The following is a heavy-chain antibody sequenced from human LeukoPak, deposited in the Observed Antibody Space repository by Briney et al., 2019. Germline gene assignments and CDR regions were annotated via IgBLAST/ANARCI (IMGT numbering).Heavy chain of an antibody. CDR3: ARGGGGWYSKGAFDV. V-gene: IGHV1-18*04. D-gene: IGHD6-19*01. J-gene: IGHJ3*01. CDR2: ISAYNGNT. Sequence: ASVKVSCKASGYTFTSYGIRWVRQAPGQGLEWIGWISAYNGNTNYAQKLQGRVTMTTDTSTSTAYMELRSLRSDDTAVYYCARGGGGWYSKGAFDVWGQGTMVSVSS. CDR1: GYTFTSYG.